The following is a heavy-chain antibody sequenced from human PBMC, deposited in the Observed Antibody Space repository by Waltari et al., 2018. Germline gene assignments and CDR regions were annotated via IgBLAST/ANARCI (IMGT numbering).Heavy chain of an antibody. CDR1: GYTFTDYY. CDR3: ARGGGVTVPGFDF. J-gene: IGHJ4*02. D-gene: IGHD6-19*01. V-gene: IGHV1-2*07. Sequence: QVQLVQSGAEVKTPGASVKVSCQAFGYTFTDYYIHCVRQGPGQGLEWMGLVNPYSGGTNYAPNCQGRVTVTRRTSLTTVYMELSSLKYEDTAIYSCARGGGVTVPGFDFWGQGNLVTVSS. CDR2: VNPYSGGT.